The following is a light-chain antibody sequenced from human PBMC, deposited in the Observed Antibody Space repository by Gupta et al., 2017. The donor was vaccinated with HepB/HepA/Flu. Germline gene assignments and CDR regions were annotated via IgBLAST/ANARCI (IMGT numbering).Light chain of an antibody. V-gene: IGLV8-61*01. J-gene: IGLJ3*02. Sequence: QTVVTQEPSFSVSPGGTVTLTCGLSSGSVSTNYYPSWYQQTPGQAPRTLIYNTNTRSSGVPDRFSGSILGNEAALTITGAQADDESDYYCVLYMGSGISVFGGGTKLTVL. CDR3: VLYMGSGISV. CDR2: NTN. CDR1: SGSVSTNYY.